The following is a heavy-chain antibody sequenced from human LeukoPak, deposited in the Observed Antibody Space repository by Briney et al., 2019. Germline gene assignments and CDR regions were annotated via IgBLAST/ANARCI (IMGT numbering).Heavy chain of an antibody. V-gene: IGHV4-34*01. D-gene: IGHD3-22*01. J-gene: IGHJ5*02. CDR2: INHSGST. CDR1: GVSFSGCY. Sequence: SETLSLTCAVYGVSFSGCYWSWIRQPPGKGLEWIGEINHSGSTNYNPSLKSRVTISVDTSKSQFSLKLSSVTAADTAVYYCARNYYDSSGYYYVGDWFDPWGQGTLVTVSS. CDR3: ARNYYDSSGYYYVGDWFDP.